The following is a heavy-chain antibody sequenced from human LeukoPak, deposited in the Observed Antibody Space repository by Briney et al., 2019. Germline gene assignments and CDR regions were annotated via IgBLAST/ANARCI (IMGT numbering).Heavy chain of an antibody. CDR1: GYTFTSYG. J-gene: IGHJ4*02. CDR2: ISAYNGNT. Sequence: ASVKVSCKASGYTFTSYGISWVRQAPGQGLEWMGWISAYNGNTNYAQKLQGRVTMTTDTSTSTAYMELRSLRYDDTAVYYCARVDDSSGYSYYFDYWGQGTLVTVSS. D-gene: IGHD3-22*01. V-gene: IGHV1-18*01. CDR3: ARVDDSSGYSYYFDY.